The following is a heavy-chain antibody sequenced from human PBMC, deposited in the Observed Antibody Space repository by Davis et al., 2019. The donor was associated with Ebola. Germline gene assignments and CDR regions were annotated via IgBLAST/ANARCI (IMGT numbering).Heavy chain of an antibody. V-gene: IGHV3-30-3*01. CDR2: ISYDGSNK. CDR1: GFTFSSYA. CDR3: AKDRWRAAPTPPYYFDY. Sequence: PGGSLRLSCSASGFTFSSYAMHWVRQAPGKGLEWVAVISYDGSNKYYADSVKGRFTISRDNSKSTVYLQMNSLRAEDTAVYYCAKDRWRAAPTPPYYFDYWGQGALLTVSS. J-gene: IGHJ4*02. D-gene: IGHD6-6*01.